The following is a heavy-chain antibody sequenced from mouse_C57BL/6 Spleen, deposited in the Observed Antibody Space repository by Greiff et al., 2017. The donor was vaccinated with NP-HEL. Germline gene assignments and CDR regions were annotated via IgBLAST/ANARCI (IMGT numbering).Heavy chain of an antibody. V-gene: IGHV1-82*01. D-gene: IGHD1-1*01. CDR2: IYPGDGDT. CDR3: ARISSYGYFDV. J-gene: IGHJ1*03. Sequence: QVQLQQSGPELVKPGASVKISCKASGYAFSSSWMNWVKQRPGKGLEWIGRIYPGDGDTNYNGKFKGKATLTADKSSSTAYMQLSSLTSEDSAVYFCARISSYGYFDVWGTGTTVTVSS. CDR1: GYAFSSSW.